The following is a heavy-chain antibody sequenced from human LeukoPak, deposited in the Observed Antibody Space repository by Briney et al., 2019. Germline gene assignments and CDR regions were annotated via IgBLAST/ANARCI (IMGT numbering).Heavy chain of an antibody. CDR2: IYYSGST. Sequence: SETLSLTCTVSGGSISGSSYYWGWIRQPPGKGLEWIGNIYYSGSTYYNPSLKSRVTISVDTSMNQFSLKLSSVTAADTAVYYCARGGWNKFDYWGQGTLVTVSS. CDR1: GGSISGSSYY. J-gene: IGHJ4*02. V-gene: IGHV4-39*07. CDR3: ARGGWNKFDY. D-gene: IGHD3-22*01.